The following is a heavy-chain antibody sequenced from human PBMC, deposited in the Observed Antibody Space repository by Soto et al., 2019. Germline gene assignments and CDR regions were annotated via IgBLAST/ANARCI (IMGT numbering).Heavy chain of an antibody. Sequence: SETLSLTCAVYGGSFSGYYWSWIRQPPGKGLEWIGEINHSGSTNYNPSLKSRVTISVDTSKNQFYLKLSSVTAAETAVYYCAIQGVKLAVVPAAAGRNYYYYYGMDVWAQATTVTVSS. CDR1: GGSFSGYY. CDR2: INHSGST. V-gene: IGHV4-34*01. D-gene: IGHD2-2*01. CDR3: AIQGVKLAVVPAAAGRNYYYYYGMDV. J-gene: IGHJ6*02.